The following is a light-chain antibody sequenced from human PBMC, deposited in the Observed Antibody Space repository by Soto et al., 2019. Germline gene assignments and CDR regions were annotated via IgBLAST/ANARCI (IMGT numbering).Light chain of an antibody. Sequence: QSALTQPASVSGSPGQSITISCTGTSSDVGRYKYVSWYQQHPGKAPKLMIYEVSNRPSGVSNRFSGSKSGNTASLTISGLQAEDEADYYCSSYINTNTLVFGGGTKLTVL. CDR3: SSYINTNTLV. J-gene: IGLJ2*01. CDR2: EVS. V-gene: IGLV2-14*01. CDR1: SSDVGRYKY.